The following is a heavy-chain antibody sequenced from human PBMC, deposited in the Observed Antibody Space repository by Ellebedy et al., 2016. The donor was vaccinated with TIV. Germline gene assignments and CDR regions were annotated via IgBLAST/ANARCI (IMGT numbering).Heavy chain of an antibody. V-gene: IGHV1-2*02. CDR2: INPHNGGT. CDR3: ARGGPVTGTTWGGGY. J-gene: IGHJ4*02. Sequence: ASVKVSCXASGYTFSDYYMHWVRQAPGQGLEWMGWINPHNGGTNYAQEFQGRVTMTRDTSISTAYIELSRLISDDTAVYYCARGGPVTGTTWGGGYWGQGTLVTVSS. D-gene: IGHD1-20*01. CDR1: GYTFSDYY.